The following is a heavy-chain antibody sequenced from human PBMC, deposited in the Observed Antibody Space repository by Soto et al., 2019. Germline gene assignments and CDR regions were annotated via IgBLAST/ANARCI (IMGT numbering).Heavy chain of an antibody. J-gene: IGHJ1*01. Sequence: GGSLRLSCAASGFTFSSYAMSWVRQAPGKGLEWVSAISGSGGSTYYADSVKGRFTISRDNSKNTLYLQMNSLRAEDTAVYYCAKEQGYCSSTSCYRPEGQHWGQGTLVTVSS. D-gene: IGHD2-2*01. CDR3: AKEQGYCSSTSCYRPEGQH. CDR1: GFTFSSYA. V-gene: IGHV3-23*01. CDR2: ISGSGGST.